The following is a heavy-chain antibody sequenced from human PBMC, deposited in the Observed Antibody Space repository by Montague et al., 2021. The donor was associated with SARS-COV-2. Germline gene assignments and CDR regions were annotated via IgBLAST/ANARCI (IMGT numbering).Heavy chain of an antibody. CDR3: AREPGPYYDILTGLTVGYMDV. V-gene: IGHV3-7*05. Sequence: LRLSCAASGFTFSSYWMSWVRQAPGKGLEWVANIKQDGSEKYYVDSVKGRFTISRDNAKNSLYLQMNSLRAEDTAVYYCAREPGPYYDILTGLTVGYMDVWGKGTTVTVSS. CDR2: IKQDGSEK. D-gene: IGHD3-9*01. CDR1: GFTFSSYW. J-gene: IGHJ6*03.